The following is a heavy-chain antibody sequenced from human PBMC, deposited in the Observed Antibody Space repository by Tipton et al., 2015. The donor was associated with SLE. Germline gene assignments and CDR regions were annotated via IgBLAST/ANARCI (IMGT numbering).Heavy chain of an antibody. J-gene: IGHJ6*03. Sequence: TLSLTCTVSGGSISSYYWSWIRQPAGKGLEWIGRIYTSGSTNYNPSLKSRVTISVDTSKNQFSLKLSSVTAADTAVYYCARERDDFWSGYYYYYMDVWGKGTTVTVSS. D-gene: IGHD3-3*01. V-gene: IGHV4-4*07. CDR3: ARERDDFWSGYYYYYMDV. CDR1: GGSISSYY. CDR2: IYTSGST.